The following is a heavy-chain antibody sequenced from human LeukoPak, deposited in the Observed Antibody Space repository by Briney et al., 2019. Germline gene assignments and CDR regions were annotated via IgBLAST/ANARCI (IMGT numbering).Heavy chain of an antibody. V-gene: IGHV3-21*01. CDR3: ARVRSDYGDYNDY. CDR1: GFTFSSYS. D-gene: IGHD4-17*01. CDR2: ISSSSSYI. Sequence: PGGSLRLSCAASGFTFSSYSMNWVRQAPGKGLEWVSSISSSSSYIYYADSVKGRFTISRDNAKNSLYLQMNSLRAEDTAVYYCARVRSDYGDYNDYWGQGTLVTVSS. J-gene: IGHJ4*02.